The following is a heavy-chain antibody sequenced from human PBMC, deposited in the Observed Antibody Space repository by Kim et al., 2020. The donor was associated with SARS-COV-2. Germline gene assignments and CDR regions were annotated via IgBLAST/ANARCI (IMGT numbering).Heavy chain of an antibody. Sequence: SVKVSCKASGGIFSLYAISWVRQAPGQGLEWMGGTIPIFGTTNYAQKFQGRVSITADESTSTAYKELRSLTSEDTAMYVCARDGITGPSSPTDCFDVWGQGTMVAVSS. J-gene: IGHJ3*01. V-gene: IGHV1-69*13. D-gene: IGHD1-20*01. CDR3: ARDGITGPSSPTDCFDV. CDR2: TIPIFGTT. CDR1: GGIFSLYA.